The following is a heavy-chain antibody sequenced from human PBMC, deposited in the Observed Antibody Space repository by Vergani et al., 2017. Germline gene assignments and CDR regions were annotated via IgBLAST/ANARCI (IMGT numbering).Heavy chain of an antibody. CDR1: GGTFSSYA. V-gene: IGHV1-69*01. CDR3: AGEVVGDSPGDFDY. CDR2: IIPIFGTA. D-gene: IGHD3-10*01. Sequence: QVQLVQSGAEVKKPGSSVKVSCKASGGTFSSYAISWVRQAPGQGLEWMGGIIPIFGTANYAPKFQGRVTITADESTSTAYVELRSLRSEDTAVYYCAGEVVGDSPGDFDYWGQGTLVTVSS. J-gene: IGHJ4*02.